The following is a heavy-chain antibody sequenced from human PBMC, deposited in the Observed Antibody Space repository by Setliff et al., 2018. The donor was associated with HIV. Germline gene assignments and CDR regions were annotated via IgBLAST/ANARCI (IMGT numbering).Heavy chain of an antibody. CDR3: ARGRRSSGWYVYH. CDR1: GGSVTSYY. CDR2: IYHTGIT. J-gene: IGHJ4*02. V-gene: IGHV4-59*08. Sequence: SETLSLTCTVSGGSVTSYYWSWIRQSPEKGLEWIGYIYHTGITNYNPSLKSRLSTTIDTSKNQFSLKLSSVTAADTAVYYCARGRRSSGWYVYHWGQGTLVTVSS. D-gene: IGHD6-19*01.